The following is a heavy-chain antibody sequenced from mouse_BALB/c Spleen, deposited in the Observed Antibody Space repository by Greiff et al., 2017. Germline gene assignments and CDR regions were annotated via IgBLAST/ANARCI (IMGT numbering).Heavy chain of an antibody. Sequence: DVHLVESGGGLVQPGGSLRLSCATSGFTFSDFYMEWVRQPPGKRLEWIAASRNKANDYTTEYSASVKGRFIVSRDTSQSILYLQMNALRAEDTAIYYCARDADDYDGVFAYWGQGTLVTVSA. CDR3: ARDADDYDGVFAY. D-gene: IGHD2-4*01. CDR1: GFTFSDFY. V-gene: IGHV7-1*02. J-gene: IGHJ3*01. CDR2: SRNKANDYTT.